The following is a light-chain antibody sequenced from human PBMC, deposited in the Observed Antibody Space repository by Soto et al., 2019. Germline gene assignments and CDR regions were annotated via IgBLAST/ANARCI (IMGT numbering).Light chain of an antibody. J-gene: IGKJ1*01. CDR2: GAF. V-gene: IGKV3-20*01. Sequence: DIVLTHSPGTLSLSPGERVTLSCRAIQIFTSDYLAWYHQAPGQAPRLLIYGAFNRATGISDRFSGSGSGTDFTLSISKLEPGDFGVYFCHQYGKSPPTFGQGTKVDIK. CDR1: QIFTSDY. CDR3: HQYGKSPPT.